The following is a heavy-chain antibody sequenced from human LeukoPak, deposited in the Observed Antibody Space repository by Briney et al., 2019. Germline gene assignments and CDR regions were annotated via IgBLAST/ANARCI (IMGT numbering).Heavy chain of an antibody. CDR2: ISYDGSNK. J-gene: IGHJ4*02. V-gene: IGHV3-30-3*01. CDR3: ARDGGGPMTTVTTGSFGY. Sequence: GGSLRLSCAASGFTFSSYAMHWFRQAPGKGLEGVEVISYDGSNKYYADSVKGRFTISRDNSKNTLYLQMNSLRAEDTAVYYCARDGGGPMTTVTTGSFGYWGQGTLVTVSS. D-gene: IGHD4-17*01. CDR1: GFTFSSYA.